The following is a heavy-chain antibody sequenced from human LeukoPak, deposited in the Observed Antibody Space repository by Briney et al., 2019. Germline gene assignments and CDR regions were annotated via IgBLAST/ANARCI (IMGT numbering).Heavy chain of an antibody. CDR2: IYYTGST. CDR3: ARHDYGSFDY. V-gene: IGHV4-59*08. J-gene: IGHJ4*02. D-gene: IGHD4-17*01. Sequence: PSETLSLTCTVSGGSISSYYWSWIRQPPGKGLEWIGYIYYTGSTNYNPSLKSRVTISVDTSKNQFSLKLGSVTAADTAVYYCARHDYGSFDYWGQGTLVTVSS. CDR1: GGSISSYY.